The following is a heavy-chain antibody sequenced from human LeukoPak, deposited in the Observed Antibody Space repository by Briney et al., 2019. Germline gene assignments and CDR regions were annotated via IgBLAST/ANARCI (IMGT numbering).Heavy chain of an antibody. D-gene: IGHD3-3*01. CDR1: GFTFSNYG. V-gene: IGHV3-30*02. J-gene: IGHJ6*03. CDR3: AKAETRGDFWSGYGRIYYYCYMDV. CDR2: IRYDRSHK. Sequence: GGSLRLSCAASGFTFSNYGMHWVRQAPGKGLEWVAFIRYDRSHKYYADSVKGRFTISRDNSKNTLNLQMNSLRPEDTAVYYCAKAETRGDFWSGYGRIYYYCYMDVWGKGTTVTVSS.